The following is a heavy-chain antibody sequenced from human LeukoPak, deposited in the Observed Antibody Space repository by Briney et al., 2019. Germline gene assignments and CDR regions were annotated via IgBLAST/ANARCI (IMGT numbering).Heavy chain of an antibody. CDR2: IYPGYSDA. Sequence: GESLKISCKISGYKLTNNWIGWVRQVPGKGLEWMGLIYPGYSDAKYSPSFQGQVTLSVDASISTAYLQLSGLRASDTAIYYCVRFGLTSSLDHWGQGTLVTVSS. V-gene: IGHV5-51*01. D-gene: IGHD6-13*01. CDR1: GYKLTNNW. J-gene: IGHJ5*02. CDR3: VRFGLTSSLDH.